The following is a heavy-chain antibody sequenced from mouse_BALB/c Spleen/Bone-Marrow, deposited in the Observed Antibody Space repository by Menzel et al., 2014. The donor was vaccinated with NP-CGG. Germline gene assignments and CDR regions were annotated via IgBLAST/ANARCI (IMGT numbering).Heavy chain of an antibody. J-gene: IGHJ3*01. D-gene: IGHD1-1*01. Sequence: EVKLVESGGGLVQPGGSLKLSCAASGFDFSRYWMSWVRQAPGKGLEWIGDINPDSSTINYTPSLKDKFTISRDNAKNTLYLQMSKVRSEDTALYYCASLYYYGRFAYWGQGTLVTVSA. CDR3: ASLYYYGRFAY. CDR1: GFDFSRYW. V-gene: IGHV4-1*02. CDR2: INPDSSTI.